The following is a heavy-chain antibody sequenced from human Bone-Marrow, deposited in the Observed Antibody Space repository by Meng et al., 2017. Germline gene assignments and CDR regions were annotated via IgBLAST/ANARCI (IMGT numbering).Heavy chain of an antibody. CDR2: IYYSGST. D-gene: IGHD1-7*01. J-gene: IGHJ4*01. V-gene: IGHV4-39*07. CDR3: ARVREELRRKYYFDY. Sequence: SETLSLTCTVSGGSISSSSYYWGWIRQPPGKGLEWIGSIYYSGSTYYNPSLKSRVTISVDTSKNQFSLKLSSVTAADTAVYYCARVREELRRKYYFDYWGRGTLVTVSS. CDR1: GGSISSSSYY.